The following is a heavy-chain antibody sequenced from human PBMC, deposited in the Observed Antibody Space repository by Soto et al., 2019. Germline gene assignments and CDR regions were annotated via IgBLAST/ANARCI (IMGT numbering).Heavy chain of an antibody. Sequence: EVQLLESGGRFVQPGGSLRLSCAASGFTFRSYGMSWVRQAPGKGLERISAISDNGGRTDYADSVKGRFTISRDNSNNTLFLQMNTLTAEDTAVYYCAKRELDDKWGQGTLVTVS. J-gene: IGHJ4*02. CDR3: AKRELDDK. CDR2: ISDNGGRT. V-gene: IGHV3-23*01. D-gene: IGHD3-3*02. CDR1: GFTFRSYG.